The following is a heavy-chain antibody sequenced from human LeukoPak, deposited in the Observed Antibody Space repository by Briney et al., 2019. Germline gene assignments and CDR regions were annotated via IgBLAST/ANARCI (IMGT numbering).Heavy chain of an antibody. V-gene: IGHV1-69*13. CDR2: IIPIFGTA. J-gene: IGHJ6*03. Sequence: SVKVSCKASGGTFSSYAISWVRQAPGQGLERMGGIIPIFGTANYAQKFQGRVTITADESTSTAYMELSSLRSEDTAVYYCASSRYSSGYYYYYYYMDVWGKGTTVTVSS. CDR1: GGTFSSYA. CDR3: ASSRYSSGYYYYYYYMDV. D-gene: IGHD3-22*01.